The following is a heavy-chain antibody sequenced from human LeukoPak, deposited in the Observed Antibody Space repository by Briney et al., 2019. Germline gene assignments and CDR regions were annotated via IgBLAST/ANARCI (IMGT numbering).Heavy chain of an antibody. CDR3: VVVVAATLFDY. J-gene: IGHJ4*02. V-gene: IGHV4-39*07. D-gene: IGHD2-15*01. CDR2: IYYSGST. CDR1: GGSISSSSYY. Sequence: SETLSLTCTVSGGSISSSSYYWGWIRQPPGKGLEWVGSIYYSGSTYYNPSLKSRVTISVDTSKNQFSLKLSSVTAADTAVYYCVVVVAATLFDYWGQGTLVTVSS.